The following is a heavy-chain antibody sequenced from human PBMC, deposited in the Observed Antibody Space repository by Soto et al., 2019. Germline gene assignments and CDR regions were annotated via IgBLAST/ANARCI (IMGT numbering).Heavy chain of an antibody. D-gene: IGHD6-13*01. CDR3: ARRGYGSRWPNVYMDV. J-gene: IGHJ6*03. V-gene: IGHV3-64*01. CDR1: GFTFSNYE. Sequence: ESGGGLVQPGGSLRLSCAASGFTFSNYEMHWVRQAPGKGLEYVSGISNNGAHTDYAKSVKGRFTISRDNSENTLYLQMGSLRAEEMALYYCARRGYGSRWPNVYMDVWGKGTTVTVSS. CDR2: ISNNGAHT.